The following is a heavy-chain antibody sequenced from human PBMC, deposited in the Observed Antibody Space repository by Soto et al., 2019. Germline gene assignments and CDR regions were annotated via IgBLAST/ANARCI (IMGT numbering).Heavy chain of an antibody. D-gene: IGHD6-19*01. CDR3: ARVSGIAVAEV. Sequence: QVQLVQSGAEVKKPGASVKVSCKASGYTFTSYAMHWVRQAPGQRLEWMGWINAGNGNTKYSQKFQTRXTXTXXTSASTAYRELSSLRAEDTAVFYCARVSGIAVAEVWGQGTLVTVSS. CDR2: INAGNGNT. J-gene: IGHJ4*02. CDR1: GYTFTSYA. V-gene: IGHV1-3*01.